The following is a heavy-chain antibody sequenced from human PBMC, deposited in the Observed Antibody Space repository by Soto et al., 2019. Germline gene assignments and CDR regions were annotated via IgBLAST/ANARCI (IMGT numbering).Heavy chain of an antibody. Sequence: ASVKVSCKASGYTFTSYAMHWVRQAPGQRLEWMGWINAGNGNTKYSQKFQGRVTITRDTSASTAYMELSSLRSEDTAVYYCARDRSSSWYNPDYCYYGMDVWGQGTPVTVSS. D-gene: IGHD6-13*01. CDR1: GYTFTSYA. CDR2: INAGNGNT. V-gene: IGHV1-3*01. CDR3: ARDRSSSWYNPDYCYYGMDV. J-gene: IGHJ6*02.